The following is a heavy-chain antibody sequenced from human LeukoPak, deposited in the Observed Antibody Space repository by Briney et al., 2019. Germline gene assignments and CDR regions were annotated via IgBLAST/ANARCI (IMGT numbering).Heavy chain of an antibody. D-gene: IGHD3-9*01. CDR3: ARYDILTGYRPNLDY. CDR1: GVTFSSYE. J-gene: IGHJ4*02. CDR2: ISSSCSII. Sequence: GGSLRLSCAASGVTFSSYEMNWVRQGPGEGGWRVSYISSSCSIIYYADSVKGRFTISRDNAKKFLYLQMNSLRAEDTAVYYCARYDILTGYRPNLDYWGQGTLVTVSS. V-gene: IGHV3-48*03.